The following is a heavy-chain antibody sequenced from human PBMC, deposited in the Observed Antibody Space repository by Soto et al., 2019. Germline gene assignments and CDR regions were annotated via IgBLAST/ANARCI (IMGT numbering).Heavy chain of an antibody. CDR1: GGTFSSYA. CDR2: IIPIFGTA. Sequence: AASVKVSCKASGGTFSSYAISWVRQAPGQGLEWMGGIIPIFGTANYAQKFQGRVTITADESTSTAYMELSSLRSEDTAVYYCAGGEEYSGSYLPYAFDIWGQGTMVTVSS. J-gene: IGHJ3*02. D-gene: IGHD1-26*01. CDR3: AGGEEYSGSYLPYAFDI. V-gene: IGHV1-69*13.